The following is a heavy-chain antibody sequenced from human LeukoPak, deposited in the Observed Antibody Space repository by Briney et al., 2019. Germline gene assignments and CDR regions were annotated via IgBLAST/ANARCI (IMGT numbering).Heavy chain of an antibody. Sequence: GGSLRLSCAASGFTFSSYGMHWVRQAPGKGLEWVAVISYDGSNKYYADSVKGRFTISRDNAKNSLYLQMNSLRAEDTAVYYCARVLGAYSSVYGPDFVYWGQGILVTVSS. CDR2: ISYDGSNK. V-gene: IGHV3-30*03. D-gene: IGHD3-16*01. J-gene: IGHJ4*02. CDR3: ARVLGAYSSVYGPDFVY. CDR1: GFTFSSYG.